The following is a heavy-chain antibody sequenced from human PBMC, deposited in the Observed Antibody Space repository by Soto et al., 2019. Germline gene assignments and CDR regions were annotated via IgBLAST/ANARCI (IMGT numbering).Heavy chain of an antibody. CDR3: ALLPPMVRGGNYYYGMDV. CDR1: GFTFSSYS. J-gene: IGHJ6*02. Sequence: GGSLRLSCAASGFTFSSYSMNWVRQAPGKGLEWVSYISSSSSTIYYADSVKGRFTISRDNAKNSLYLQMNSLRDEDTAVYYCALLPPMVRGGNYYYGMDVWGQGTTVTVSS. D-gene: IGHD3-10*01. V-gene: IGHV3-48*02. CDR2: ISSSSSTI.